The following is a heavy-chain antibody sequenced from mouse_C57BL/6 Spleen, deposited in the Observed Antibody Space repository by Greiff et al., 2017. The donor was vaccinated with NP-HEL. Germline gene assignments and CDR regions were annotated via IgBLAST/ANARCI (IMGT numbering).Heavy chain of an antibody. Sequence: QVQLQQPGAELVRPGTSVKLSCKASGYTFTSYWMHWVKQRPGQGLEWIGVIDPSDSYTNYNQKFKGKATLTVDTSSSTAYMQLSSLTSEDSAVYYCARSYTSYWYFDVWGTGTTVTVSS. J-gene: IGHJ1*03. CDR3: ARSYTSYWYFDV. D-gene: IGHD2-12*01. V-gene: IGHV1-59*01. CDR1: GYTFTSYW. CDR2: IDPSDSYT.